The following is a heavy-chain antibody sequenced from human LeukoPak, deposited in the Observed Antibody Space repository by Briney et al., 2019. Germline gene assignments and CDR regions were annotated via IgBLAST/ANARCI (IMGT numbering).Heavy chain of an antibody. V-gene: IGHV3-7*01. CDR3: ARIGYSSSSNDY. D-gene: IGHD6-6*01. Sequence: PGGSLRLSCAASGFTFINFWMSWVRQAPGKGLEWVANINQDGTVRYYVDSVKGRFTIYRDNAKKSLFLQMDSLRAEDTALYFCARIGYSSSSNDYWGQGTLVTVSS. CDR1: GFTFINFW. J-gene: IGHJ4*02. CDR2: INQDGTVR.